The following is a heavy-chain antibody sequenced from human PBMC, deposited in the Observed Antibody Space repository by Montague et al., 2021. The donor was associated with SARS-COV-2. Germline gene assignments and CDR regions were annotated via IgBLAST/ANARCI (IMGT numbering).Heavy chain of an antibody. CDR3: ARGVRGSGTISL. V-gene: IGHV3-21*01. D-gene: IGHD1-26*01. Sequence: SLRLSCAASGFTFSRYSMNWVRQAPGKGLEWVSSISRSSSSYIYYADSVKGRFTISRDNAKNSLYLQMNSLRAEDTAVYYCARGVRGSGTISLWGQGTLVTVSS. J-gene: IGHJ4*02. CDR2: ISRSSSSYI. CDR1: GFTFSRYS.